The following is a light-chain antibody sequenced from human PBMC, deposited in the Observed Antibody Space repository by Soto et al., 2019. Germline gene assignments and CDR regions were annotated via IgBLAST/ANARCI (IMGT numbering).Light chain of an antibody. Sequence: EIVLTQSPGTLSLSPGERATLSCRASQSVSSSFLAWYQQKPGQAPRLLIYGASSRATGIPDRFSGSGSGTDCTLTISRLEPEDFAVYDCQQYDSSPWTFGQGTKVEIK. CDR1: QSVSSSF. J-gene: IGKJ1*01. V-gene: IGKV3-20*01. CDR2: GAS. CDR3: QQYDSSPWT.